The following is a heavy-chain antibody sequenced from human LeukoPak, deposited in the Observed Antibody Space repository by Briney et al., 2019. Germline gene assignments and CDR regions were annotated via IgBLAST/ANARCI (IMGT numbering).Heavy chain of an antibody. CDR3: ARDADMYYYDSSGYPNWFDP. D-gene: IGHD3-22*01. Sequence: GGSLRLSCAASGFTFSSYSMNWVRQAPGKGLEWVSYISSSSSTIYYADSVKGRFTISRDNAKNSLYLQMNSLRAEDTAVYYCARDADMYYYDSSGYPNWFDPWGQGTLVTVSS. CDR2: ISSSSSTI. J-gene: IGHJ5*02. CDR1: GFTFSSYS. V-gene: IGHV3-48*04.